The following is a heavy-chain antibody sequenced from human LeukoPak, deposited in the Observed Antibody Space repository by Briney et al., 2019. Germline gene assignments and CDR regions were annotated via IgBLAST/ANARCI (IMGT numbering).Heavy chain of an antibody. Sequence: SSETLSLTCAVYGGSFSGYYWSWIRQPPGKGLEWIGEINHSGSTNYNPSLKSRVTISVDTSKNQFSLKLSSVTAADTAVYYCARDDNYLEWLLFVYWGQGTLVTVSS. CDR2: INHSGST. V-gene: IGHV4-34*01. CDR3: ARDDNYLEWLLFVY. J-gene: IGHJ4*02. D-gene: IGHD3-3*01. CDR1: GGSFSGYY.